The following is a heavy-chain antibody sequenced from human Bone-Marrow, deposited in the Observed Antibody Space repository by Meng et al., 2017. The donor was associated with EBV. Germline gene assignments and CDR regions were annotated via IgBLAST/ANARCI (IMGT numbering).Heavy chain of an antibody. CDR2: INHSGST. D-gene: IGHD6-19*01. J-gene: IGHJ4*02. CDR3: ARNKWLVRGAFDY. Sequence: QVQLQQWGAGLLKPSETLSLTCAVYGGSFSGYYWSWIRQPPGKGLEWIGEINHSGSTNYNPSLKSRVTISVDTSKNQFSLKLSSVTAADTAVYYCARNKWLVRGAFDYWGQGTLGTVAS. V-gene: IGHV4-34*01. CDR1: GGSFSGYY.